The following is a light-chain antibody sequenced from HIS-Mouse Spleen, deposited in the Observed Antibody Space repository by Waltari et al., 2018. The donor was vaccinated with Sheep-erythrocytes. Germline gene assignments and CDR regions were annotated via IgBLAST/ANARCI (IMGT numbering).Light chain of an antibody. CDR3: MQALQTPRT. Sequence: DIVMTQSPLSLPVTPGEPASISCRSSQSLLHSNGYNYLDWYLQKPGQSPQLLIYLGSNRAAGVPDRFSGSGSGTDFTLKISRVEAEDVGVYYCMQALQTPRTFGQATKVEIE. CDR1: QSLLHSNGYNY. CDR2: LGS. J-gene: IGKJ1*01. V-gene: IGKV2-28*01.